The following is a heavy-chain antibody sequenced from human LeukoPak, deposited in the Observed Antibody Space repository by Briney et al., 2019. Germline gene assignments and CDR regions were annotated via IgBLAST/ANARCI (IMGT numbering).Heavy chain of an antibody. CDR2: ISSSSSTI. D-gene: IGHD3-10*01. CDR1: GFTFSSYS. J-gene: IGHJ4*02. Sequence: PGGSLRLSCAASGFTFSSYSMNWVRQAPGKGLEWVSYISSSSSTIYYADSVKGRFTISRDNAKNSLYLQMNSLRAEDTAVYYCAWGGGSGATGFGYWGQGTLVTVSS. V-gene: IGHV3-48*01. CDR3: AWGGGSGATGFGY.